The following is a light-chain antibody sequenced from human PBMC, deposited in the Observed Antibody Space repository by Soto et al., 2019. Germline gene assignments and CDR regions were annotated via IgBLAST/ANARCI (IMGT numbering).Light chain of an antibody. Sequence: EIVMAQSPATLSVSLGERATLSCRASQTVGSNLAWYQHRPGQAPRLLIYGASIRATGVPARFSGSGSGTEFTLTISSLQSEDFAVYYCQQYDNWPPWTFGQGTKVEIK. CDR3: QQYDNWPPWT. CDR2: GAS. V-gene: IGKV3-15*01. CDR1: QTVGSN. J-gene: IGKJ1*01.